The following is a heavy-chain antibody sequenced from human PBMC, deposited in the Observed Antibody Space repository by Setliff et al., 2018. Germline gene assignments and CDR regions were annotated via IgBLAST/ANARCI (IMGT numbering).Heavy chain of an antibody. D-gene: IGHD3-10*01. V-gene: IGHV3-33*08. Sequence: GGSLRLSCAASGFTFSTYRMHWVRQAPGKGLEWVAVIWDDGGNKYHADSVKGRFTISRDNSKNTLYLQMNSLRAEDTAVYYCARDSSGRDAFDIWGQGTMVTVSS. J-gene: IGHJ3*02. CDR1: GFTFSTYR. CDR2: IWDDGGNK. CDR3: ARDSSGRDAFDI.